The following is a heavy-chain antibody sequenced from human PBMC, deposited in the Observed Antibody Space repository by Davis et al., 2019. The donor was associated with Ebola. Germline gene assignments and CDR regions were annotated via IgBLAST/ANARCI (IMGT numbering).Heavy chain of an antibody. CDR2: INPSGGST. Sequence: ASVKVSCKASGYTFTSYYMHWVRQAPGQGLEWMGIINPSGGSTSYAQKFQGRVTITADESTSTAYMELSSLRSEDTAVYYCATTQGESRFLEWLPLDVWGQGTTVTVSS. CDR3: ATTQGESRFLEWLPLDV. V-gene: IGHV1-46*01. D-gene: IGHD3-3*01. CDR1: GYTFTSYY. J-gene: IGHJ6*02.